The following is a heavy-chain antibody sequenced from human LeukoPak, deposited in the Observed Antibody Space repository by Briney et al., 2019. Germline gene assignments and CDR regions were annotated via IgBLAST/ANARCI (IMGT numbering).Heavy chain of an antibody. CDR1: EFTFSSYA. Sequence: QPGGSLRLSCAASEFTFSSYAMQWVRQAPGKGLEWVSGISASGGSTWYADSVKGRFTISRDNSKNTLYLQMNSLRAEDTAVYYCASPYSGYDYNFDHWGQGTLVTVSS. CDR3: ASPYSGYDYNFDH. V-gene: IGHV3-23*01. D-gene: IGHD5-12*01. CDR2: ISASGGST. J-gene: IGHJ4*02.